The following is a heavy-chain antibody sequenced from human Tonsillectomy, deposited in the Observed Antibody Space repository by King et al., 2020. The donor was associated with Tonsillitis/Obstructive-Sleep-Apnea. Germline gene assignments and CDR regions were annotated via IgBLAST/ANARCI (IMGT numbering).Heavy chain of an antibody. V-gene: IGHV3-30*18. D-gene: IGHD2-2*01. CDR1: GFTFSSYG. J-gene: IGHJ6*03. Sequence: VQLVESGGGVVQPGRSLRLSCAASGFTFSSYGMHWVRRAPGKGLEWVATVSYDGNNKYYADSVKGRFTIFRDKSKNTLYLHMNTLRAEDTAIYYCAKDYAAPIRHYYMDVWGKGTTVTVSS. CDR3: AKDYAAPIRHYYMDV. CDR2: VSYDGNNK.